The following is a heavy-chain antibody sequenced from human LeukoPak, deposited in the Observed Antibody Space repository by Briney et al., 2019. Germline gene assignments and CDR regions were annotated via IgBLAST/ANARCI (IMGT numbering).Heavy chain of an antibody. Sequence: GGSLRLSCAASGFTFSSYWMSWIRQAPGKGLEWVSYISSSGSTIYYADSVKGRFTISRDNAKNSLYLQMNSLRAEDTAVYYCARGIVVVPAAPPIDYWGQGTLVTVSS. CDR2: ISSSGSTI. D-gene: IGHD2-2*01. CDR3: ARGIVVVPAAPPIDY. J-gene: IGHJ4*02. CDR1: GFTFSSYW. V-gene: IGHV3-11*04.